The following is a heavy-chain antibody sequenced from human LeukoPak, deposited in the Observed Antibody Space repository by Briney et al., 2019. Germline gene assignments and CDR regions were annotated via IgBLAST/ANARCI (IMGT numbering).Heavy chain of an antibody. V-gene: IGHV4-59*01. D-gene: IGHD2-2*02. CDR2: IYYSGST. CDR1: GSSISSYY. CDR3: ARGGYCSSTSCYKALFFDF. J-gene: IGHJ4*02. Sequence: PSETLSLTCTVSGSSISSYYWSWIRQPPGKGLEWIGYIYYSGSTNYNPSVKSRVTISVDTSKNQFSLKLSSVTAADTAVYYCARGGYCSSTSCYKALFFDFWGQGTLVTVSS.